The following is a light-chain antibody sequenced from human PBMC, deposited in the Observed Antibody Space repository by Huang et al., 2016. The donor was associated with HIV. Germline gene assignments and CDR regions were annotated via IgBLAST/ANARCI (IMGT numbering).Light chain of an antibody. V-gene: IGKV1-39*01. CDR1: QSISSY. J-gene: IGKJ1*01. CDR3: QQSYSTPWT. Sequence: DIQMTQFPSSLSASVGDRVTITCRASQSISSYLNWYQQKPGKAPKRLIYAASSLQTGVQSRFSGSGSGTDFTLTISSLHPEDFAIYYCQQSYSTPWTFGQGTKVEIK. CDR2: AAS.